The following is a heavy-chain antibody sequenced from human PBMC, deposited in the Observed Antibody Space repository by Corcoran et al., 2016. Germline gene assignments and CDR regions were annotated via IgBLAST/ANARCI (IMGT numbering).Heavy chain of an antibody. V-gene: IGHV3-15*01. Sequence: EVQLVESGGGLVKTGGSLRLSCAASGFTFSNAWMSWVRQAPGKGLEWVGRIKSKTDGGTTDYAAPVKGRFTISRDDSKNTLYLQMNSLKTEDTAVYYCTTDPLDYSNLNWFDPWGQGTLVTVSS. J-gene: IGHJ5*02. CDR2: IKSKTDGGTT. CDR3: TTDPLDYSNLNWFDP. D-gene: IGHD4-4*01. CDR1: GFTFSNAW.